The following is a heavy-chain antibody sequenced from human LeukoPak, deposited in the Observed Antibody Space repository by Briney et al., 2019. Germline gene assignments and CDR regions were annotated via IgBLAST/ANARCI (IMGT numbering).Heavy chain of an antibody. CDR1: GFTFYDYA. CDR2: ISWNSGSI. D-gene: IGHD5-18*01. J-gene: IGHJ4*02. Sequence: QSGGSLRLSCAASGFTFYDYAMHWVRQAPGKGLEWVSGISWNSGSIGYADSVKGRFTISRDNAKNSLYLQMNSLRAEDTALYYCAKDRSRGYTYGYMYYFDFWGQGTLVTVSS. CDR3: AKDRSRGYTYGYMYYFDF. V-gene: IGHV3-9*01.